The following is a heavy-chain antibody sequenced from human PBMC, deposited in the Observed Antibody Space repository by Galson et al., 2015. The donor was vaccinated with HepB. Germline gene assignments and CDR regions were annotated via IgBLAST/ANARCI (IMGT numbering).Heavy chain of an antibody. CDR1: GYTFTSYD. V-gene: IGHV1-8*01. CDR3: ARDISPGHPGGY. CDR2: MNPNSGDT. J-gene: IGHJ4*02. Sequence: SVKVSCKASGYTFTSYDFNWVRQATGQGLGWMGWMNPNSGDTGYAQKFQGRVTLTRNTSISTAYMELSSLRSEDTALYYCARDISPGHPGGYWGQGTLVTVSS. D-gene: IGHD1-1*01.